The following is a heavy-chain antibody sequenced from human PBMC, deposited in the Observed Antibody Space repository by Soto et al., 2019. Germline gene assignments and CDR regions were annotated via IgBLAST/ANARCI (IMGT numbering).Heavy chain of an antibody. CDR2: INPNSGGT. CDR1: GYTFTGYY. D-gene: IGHD3-22*01. Sequence: QVQLVQSGAEVKKPGASVKVSCKASGYTFTGYYMHWVRQAPGQGLEWMGWINPNSGGTNYAQKVQGWGTRTQDTPISTAYLELSRLRSDDTAVYYCARGGAHSGYHGEDAFDIWGQGTMVTVSS. V-gene: IGHV1-2*04. CDR3: ARGGAHSGYHGEDAFDI. J-gene: IGHJ3*02.